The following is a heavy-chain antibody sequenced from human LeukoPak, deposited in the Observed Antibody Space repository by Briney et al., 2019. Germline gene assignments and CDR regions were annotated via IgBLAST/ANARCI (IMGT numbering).Heavy chain of an antibody. J-gene: IGHJ4*02. CDR3: ARANRDVWGSYRYTPFFSKYYFDY. V-gene: IGHV4-38-2*02. CDR2: IYHSGST. Sequence: PETLSLTCTVSGYSISRGYSWGWIRQPPGKGLEWIGSIYHSGSTYYNPSLKSRVTISVDTSKNQFSLKLSSVTAADTAVYYCARANRDVWGSYRYTPFFSKYYFDYWGQGTLVTVSS. D-gene: IGHD3-16*02. CDR1: GYSISRGYS.